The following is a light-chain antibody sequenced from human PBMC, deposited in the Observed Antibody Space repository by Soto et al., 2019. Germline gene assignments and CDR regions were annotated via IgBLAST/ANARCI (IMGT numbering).Light chain of an antibody. CDR3: HQFLSSPQT. J-gene: IGKJ4*01. CDR1: QSVSSSY. V-gene: IGKV3-20*01. CDR2: GAS. Sequence: EIVLTQSPGTLSLSPGERATLSCRASQSVSSSYLAWYQQKPGQAPRLLIYGASSRVTGIPDRFSGSGSGTDFILTISRLEPEDFAVYYCHQFLSSPQTFGGGTKVEIK.